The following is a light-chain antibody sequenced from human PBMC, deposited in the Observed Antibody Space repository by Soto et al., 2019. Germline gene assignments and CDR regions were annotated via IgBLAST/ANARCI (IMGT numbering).Light chain of an antibody. CDR2: GAS. J-gene: IGKJ4*01. CDR1: QSVSSSY. Sequence: IVLTQSPGTLSLSPGERATLSCRASQSVSSSYLAWYQQKPGQAPRLLIYGASSRATCIPDRFSGSGSGTDFTLTISRLEPEDFAVYYCQQYGSSPRGFGGGTKVEIK. V-gene: IGKV3-20*01. CDR3: QQYGSSPRG.